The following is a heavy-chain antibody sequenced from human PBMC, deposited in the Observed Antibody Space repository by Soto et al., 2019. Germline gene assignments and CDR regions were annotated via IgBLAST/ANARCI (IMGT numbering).Heavy chain of an antibody. CDR3: VKEGKMGVEGFDF. CDR2: IRGVVVPT. V-gene: IGHV3-23*01. Sequence: EMQLLESGGDLVQPGGSLRLSCATSGFTFSDHAMHWVRQPPGKGLEGVSGIRGVVVPTPYADSLKGRFTTPRDNSKNTLYLQMNSLRAEDTAIYYCVKEGKMGVEGFDFWGQGTLVTVSS. D-gene: IGHD1-26*01. CDR1: GFTFSDHA. J-gene: IGHJ4*02.